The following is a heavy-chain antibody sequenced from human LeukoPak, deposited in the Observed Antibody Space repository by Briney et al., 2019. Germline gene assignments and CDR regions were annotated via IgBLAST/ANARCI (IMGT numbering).Heavy chain of an antibody. CDR3: ARRGPYFDY. J-gene: IGHJ4*02. Sequence: GGTLRLSCTASGFIFSNHGMNWVRQAPGKGLEWISYISSTSADIYYVDSVKGRFTISRDNAKNSLYLQMNSLRAEDTAIYYCARRGPYFDYWGQGILVTVSS. V-gene: IGHV3-21*05. CDR2: ISSTSADI. CDR1: GFIFSNHG. D-gene: IGHD3-10*01.